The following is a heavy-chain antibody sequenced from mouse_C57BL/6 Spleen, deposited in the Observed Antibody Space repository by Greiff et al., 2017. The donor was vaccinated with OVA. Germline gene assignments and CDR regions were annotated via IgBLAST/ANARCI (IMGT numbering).Heavy chain of an antibody. CDR3: ARWDDYDWFAY. D-gene: IGHD2-4*01. CDR1: GYTFTSYW. V-gene: IGHV1-55*01. CDR2: IYPGSGST. Sequence: QVQLQQPGAELVKPGASVKMSCKASGYTFTSYWITWVKQRPGQGLEWIGDIYPGSGSTNYNEKFKSKATLTVETSSSTAYMQLSSLTSEDSAVYYCARWDDYDWFAYWGQGTLVTVSA. J-gene: IGHJ3*01.